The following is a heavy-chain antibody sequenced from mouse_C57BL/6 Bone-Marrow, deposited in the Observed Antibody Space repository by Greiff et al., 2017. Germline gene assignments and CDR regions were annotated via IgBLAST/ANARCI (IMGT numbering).Heavy chain of an antibody. CDR2: ISDGGSYT. CDR3: ARVYAY. Sequence: VQRVESGGGLVKPGGSLKLSCAASGFTFSSYAMSWVRQTPEKRLEWVATISDGGSYTYYPDNVKGRFTISRDNAKNNLYLQMSHLKSEDTAMYYCARVYAYWGQGTLVTVSA. V-gene: IGHV5-4*01. J-gene: IGHJ3*01. CDR1: GFTFSSYA.